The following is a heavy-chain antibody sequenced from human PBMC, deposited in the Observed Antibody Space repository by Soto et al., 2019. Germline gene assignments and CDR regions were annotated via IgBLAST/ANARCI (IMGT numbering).Heavy chain of an antibody. V-gene: IGHV3-30-3*01. CDR1: GFTFSSYA. CDR2: ISYDGSNK. CDR3: ARDADGSGSYYYYGMDV. J-gene: IGHJ6*02. Sequence: HPGGSLRLSCAASGFTFSSYAMHWVRQAPGKGLEWVAVISYDGSNKYYADSVKGRFTISRDNSKNTLYLQMNSLRAEDTAVYYCARDADGSGSYYYYGMDVWGQGTTVTVSS. D-gene: IGHD3-10*01.